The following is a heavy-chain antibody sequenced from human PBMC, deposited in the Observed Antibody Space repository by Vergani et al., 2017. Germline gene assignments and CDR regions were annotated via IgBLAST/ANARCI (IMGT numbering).Heavy chain of an antibody. CDR3: ARAEPDSVVLGSLDP. V-gene: IGHV3-33*01. J-gene: IGHJ5*02. Sequence: QVQLVESGGGVVQPGRSLRLSCAASGFTFSSYGMHWVRQAPGKGLEWVAVIWYDGSNNYYADSVKGRFTISRDNSKNTLYLQMNSLRAEDTAVYYCARAEPDSVVLGSLDPWGQGTLVTVSS. CDR2: IWYDGSNN. D-gene: IGHD2-8*02. CDR1: GFTFSSYG.